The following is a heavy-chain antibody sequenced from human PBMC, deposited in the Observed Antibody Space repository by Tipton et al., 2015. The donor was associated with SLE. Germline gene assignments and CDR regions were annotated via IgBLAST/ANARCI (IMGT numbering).Heavy chain of an antibody. CDR2: IYSSGST. CDR3: ASGGYSSVTDY. D-gene: IGHD6-19*01. Sequence: TLSLTCTVSGGSVSSGSYYWSWIQQPPGKGLEWIGYIYSSGSTKYNPSLKSRVTISADTSKNQFSLKLSSVTAADTAVYYCASGGYSSVTDYWGQGTLVTVSS. V-gene: IGHV4-61*01. CDR1: GGSVSSGSYY. J-gene: IGHJ4*02.